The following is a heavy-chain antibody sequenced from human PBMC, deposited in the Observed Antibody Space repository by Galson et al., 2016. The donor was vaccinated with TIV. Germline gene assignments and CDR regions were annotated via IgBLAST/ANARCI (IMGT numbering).Heavy chain of an antibody. Sequence: QSRAEVTKTGESLKISCRGSGYPFSGYYIGWVRQVPGKGLEWMGIIYPGNYHTVYSPSFEGQVTISADKSTTTAYLPWNSLKASDTAMYYCARHDSSAFSNWYFNRWGRGTLVTVSS. CDR3: ARHDSSAFSNWYFNR. D-gene: IGHD3-22*01. V-gene: IGHV5-51*01. CDR1: GYPFSGYY. CDR2: IYPGNYHT. J-gene: IGHJ2*01.